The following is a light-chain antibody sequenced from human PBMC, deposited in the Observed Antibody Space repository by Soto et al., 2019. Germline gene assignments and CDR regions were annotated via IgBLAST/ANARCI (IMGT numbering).Light chain of an antibody. V-gene: IGKV3-11*01. J-gene: IGKJ4*01. CDR1: QSISYY. Sequence: EIVLTQAPATLSLSPGERATLSCRASQSISYYLAWFQQKPGQAPRLLIYDASNRATGIPARFSGSGSGTDFTLTISSLEPEDFAVYYCQQRNSGPLTFGGGTKVEI. CDR3: QQRNSGPLT. CDR2: DAS.